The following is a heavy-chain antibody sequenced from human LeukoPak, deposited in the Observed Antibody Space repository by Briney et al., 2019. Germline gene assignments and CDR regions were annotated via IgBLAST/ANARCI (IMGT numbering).Heavy chain of an antibody. V-gene: IGHV3-7*01. D-gene: IGHD5-24*01. CDR1: GFTFSSFW. J-gene: IGHJ4*01. CDR3: ARDQDGYNYRDY. Sequence: GGSLRLSCAVSGFTFSSFWMSWVRQAPGKGLEWVANIKQDGSEKYYVDSVKGRFTISRDNAKNSLYLQMNSLRAEDTAVYYCARDQDGYNYRDYWGHGTLVTVSS. CDR2: IKQDGSEK.